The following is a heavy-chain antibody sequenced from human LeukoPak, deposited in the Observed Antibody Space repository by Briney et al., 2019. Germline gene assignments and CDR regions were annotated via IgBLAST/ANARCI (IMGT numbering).Heavy chain of an antibody. CDR1: GGSFSGYY. CDR3: ARGKYVWGSYREKFDY. Sequence: SETLSLTCVVYGGSFSGYYWSWVRQPPGKGMEWVGEINHSGSNNYNPSLKSRVTISEKKSKKQFTQKQRSVTAADTAVYYCARGKYVWGSYREKFDYWGQGTLGTVS. J-gene: IGHJ4*02. D-gene: IGHD3-16*02. V-gene: IGHV4-34*01. CDR2: INHSGSN.